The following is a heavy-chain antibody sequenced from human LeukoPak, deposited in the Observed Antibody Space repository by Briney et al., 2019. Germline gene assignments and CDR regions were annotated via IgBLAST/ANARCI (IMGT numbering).Heavy chain of an antibody. J-gene: IGHJ4*02. V-gene: IGHV1-2*02. Sequence: ASVKVSCKASGNTFPGNYLHWVRQAPGQGPEWMGWINPSSGGTNPAQKFQGRVAMTRDTSVSTVYIQLKRLTSDDTAVYYCAGGSSYYFFDYWGQGVLVTVSS. CDR3: AGGSSYYFFDY. CDR2: INPSSGGT. CDR1: GNTFPGNY. D-gene: IGHD6-13*01.